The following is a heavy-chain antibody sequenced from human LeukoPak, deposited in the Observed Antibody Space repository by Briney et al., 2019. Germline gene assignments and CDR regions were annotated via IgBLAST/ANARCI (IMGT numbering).Heavy chain of an antibody. J-gene: IGHJ4*02. CDR2: ITGSGGNT. V-gene: IGHV3-23*01. Sequence: GGSLRLSCAASGFTFSNYAMSWVRQAPGKGLEWVSAITGSGGNTYYADSVKGRFTISRDNSKNTVFLQMNSLRAEDTAVYYCAKWGDYDVLTGYYVSDYWGQGTRVTVSS. CDR3: AKWGDYDVLTGYYVSDY. D-gene: IGHD3-9*01. CDR1: GFTFSNYA.